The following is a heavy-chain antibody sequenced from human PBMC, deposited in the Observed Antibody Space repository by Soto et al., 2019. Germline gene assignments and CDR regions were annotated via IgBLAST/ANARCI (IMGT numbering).Heavy chain of an antibody. CDR2: VSGSGSSK. CDR3: AKGVDTANIFHYYAMDV. J-gene: IGHJ6*02. CDR1: GFNFSSHA. D-gene: IGHD5-18*01. Sequence: EVQLLESGGGLVQPGGSLILSCAASGFNFSSHAMSWVRQAPGKGLEWLSAVSGSGSSKYYTDSVKGRFTISRDNSKNTLFLQMNSLRAVDTAVYYCAKGVDTANIFHYYAMDVWGQGTTVTVSS. V-gene: IGHV3-23*01.